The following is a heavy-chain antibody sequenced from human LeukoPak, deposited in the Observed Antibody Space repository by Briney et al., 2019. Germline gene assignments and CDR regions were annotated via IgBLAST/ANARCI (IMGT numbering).Heavy chain of an antibody. CDR2: INPNSGDT. Sequence: ASVKVSCXASGYTFTGYYMHWVRQARGQGLEWMGWINPNSGDTNYAQKFQGRVTMTRDTSISTAYMELSRLRSDDTAVYYCARDRYDFWSGLSDWFDPWGQGTLVTVSS. J-gene: IGHJ5*02. CDR1: GYTFTGYY. D-gene: IGHD3-3*01. V-gene: IGHV1-2*02. CDR3: ARDRYDFWSGLSDWFDP.